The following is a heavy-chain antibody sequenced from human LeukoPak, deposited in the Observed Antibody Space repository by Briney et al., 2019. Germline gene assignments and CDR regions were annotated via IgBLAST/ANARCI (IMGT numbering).Heavy chain of an antibody. J-gene: IGHJ6*02. CDR2: ISAYNGNT. D-gene: IGHD3-22*01. CDR3: ARSSGYLLDYYYGMDV. Sequence: ASVTVSCTASGGTFSSYAISWVRQAPGQGLEWMGWISAYNGNTNYAQKLQGRVTMTTDTSTSTAYMELRSLRSDDTAVYYCARSSGYLLDYYYGMDVWGQGTTVTVSS. CDR1: GGTFSSYA. V-gene: IGHV1-18*01.